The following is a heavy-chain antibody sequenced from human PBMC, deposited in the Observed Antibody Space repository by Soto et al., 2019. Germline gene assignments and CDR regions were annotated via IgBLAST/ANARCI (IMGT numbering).Heavy chain of an antibody. J-gene: IGHJ1*01. V-gene: IGHV1-18*01. CDR3: ARDPGADPMEF. CDR2: VSAYNGNT. Sequence: XSVKVSCKASVYTFTNYGFSWVRQAPGQGLEWMGWVSAYNGNTKYEQKFQDRISMTTDTSTSTAYMEVRSLTSDDTAFYYCARDPGADPMEFWGQGTLVTVSS. CDR1: VYTFTNYG. D-gene: IGHD3-10*01.